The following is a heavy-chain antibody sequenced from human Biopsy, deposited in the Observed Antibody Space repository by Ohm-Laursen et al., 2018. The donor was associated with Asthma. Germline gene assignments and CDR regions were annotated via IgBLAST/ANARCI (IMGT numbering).Heavy chain of an antibody. CDR2: ISGSGGST. CDR3: AKEGVAGTHIED. Sequence: SLRLSCAASGFTFSSYAMSWVRHAPGKGLEWVPAISGSGGSTYYADSVKGRFTISRDNSKNTLYLQMNSLTAEDTAVYYCAKEGVAGTHIEDWGQGSLVTLSS. CDR1: GFTFSSYA. V-gene: IGHV3-23*01. D-gene: IGHD6-19*01. J-gene: IGHJ4*02.